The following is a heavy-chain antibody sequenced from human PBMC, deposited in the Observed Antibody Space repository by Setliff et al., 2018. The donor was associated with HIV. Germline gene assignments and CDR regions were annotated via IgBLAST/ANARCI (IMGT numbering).Heavy chain of an antibody. D-gene: IGHD3-10*01. CDR2: IYNSETT. CDR1: GGSFSSYY. J-gene: IGHJ5*02. V-gene: IGHV4-4*07. CDR3: ARDRHSSGLGSYGP. Sequence: SETLSLTCTSSGGSFSSYYWSWIRQPAGRGLEWIGRIYNSETTNYNPSLKSRVTMSVDTSKNQFSLKLTSVTAADTAVYYCARDRHSSGLGSYGPWGPGILVTVSS.